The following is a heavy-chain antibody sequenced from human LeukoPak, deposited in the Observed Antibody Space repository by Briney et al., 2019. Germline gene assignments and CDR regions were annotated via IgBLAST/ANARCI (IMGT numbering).Heavy chain of an antibody. CDR1: GGTFSSYT. J-gene: IGHJ4*02. V-gene: IGHV1-69*04. D-gene: IGHD1-26*01. CDR2: IILILGIP. CDR3: AREMVGLMWGAGLN. Sequence: ASVKVSCKASGGTFSSYTISWVRQAPGQGLEGMGRIILILGIPNYAQKFQGSVTITADKSTSTAYMELSSLRSEDTAVYYCAREMVGLMWGAGLNWGQGPLVTVSS.